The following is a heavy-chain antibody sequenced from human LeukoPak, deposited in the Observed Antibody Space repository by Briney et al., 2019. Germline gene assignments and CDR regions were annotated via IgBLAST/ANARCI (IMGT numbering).Heavy chain of an antibody. J-gene: IGHJ3*02. CDR1: GFTFSDYG. Sequence: GGSLRLSCAASGFTFSDYGMNWVRQTPGKGLEWLAFIQNDGSNTFYADSVKGRFTISRDNSKNTLYLQMNSLRAEDTAVYYCARPFALGSSSWYNVFFDAFDIWGQGTMVTVSS. CDR3: ARPFALGSSSWYNVFFDAFDI. V-gene: IGHV3-33*05. CDR2: IQNDGSNT. D-gene: IGHD6-13*01.